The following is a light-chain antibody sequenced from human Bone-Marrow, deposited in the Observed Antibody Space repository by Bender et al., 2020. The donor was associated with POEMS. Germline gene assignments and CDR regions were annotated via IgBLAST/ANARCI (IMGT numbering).Light chain of an antibody. Sequence: QSVLTQPPSASGTPGQRVTISCSGGSSNIGAHAVNWYQHPPGTAPQLLIYSSHRRPSAVPDRFSGPRSGTSAPLAISGLQSEDEADYYCAVWDDCLNGWVFGGGTRLTVL. J-gene: IGLJ3*02. V-gene: IGLV1-44*01. CDR3: AVWDDCLNGWV. CDR2: SSH. CDR1: SSNIGAHA.